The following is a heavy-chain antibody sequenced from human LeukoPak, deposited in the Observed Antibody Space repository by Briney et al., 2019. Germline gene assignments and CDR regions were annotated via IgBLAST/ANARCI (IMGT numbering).Heavy chain of an antibody. D-gene: IGHD6-19*01. V-gene: IGHV3-23*01. CDR1: GLTSSTYATSYA. CDR2: ISGSGGST. J-gene: IGHJ5*02. CDR3: AKGATSGWLLYWFDP. Sequence: GGSLGLSCAVSGLTSSTYATSYAMTWVRQAPGKGLEWVSGISGSGGSTYYAESVKGRFTISRDNFKNTLYLQMNSLRDDDTAIYYCAKGATSGWLLYWFDPWGQGTLVTVSS.